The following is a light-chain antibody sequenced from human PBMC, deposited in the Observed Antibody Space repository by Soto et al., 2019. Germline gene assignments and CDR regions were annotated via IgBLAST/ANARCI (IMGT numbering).Light chain of an antibody. CDR3: SSYAASNDLGV. V-gene: IGLV2-8*01. CDR1: SSDFGGYNY. J-gene: IGLJ1*01. Sequence: QSVLTQPPSASGSPGQSVTISCTGTSSDFGGYNYVSWYQQHPGKAPKLMIYEVSKRPSGVPDRFSGSKSGNTASLTVSGLQPEDEADYYCSSYAASNDLGVFGTGTKVTVL. CDR2: EVS.